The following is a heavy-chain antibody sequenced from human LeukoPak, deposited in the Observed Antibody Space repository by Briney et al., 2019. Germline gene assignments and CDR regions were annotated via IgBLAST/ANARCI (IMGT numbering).Heavy chain of an antibody. CDR1: GYTFTSYD. CDR2: IIPIFGTA. J-gene: IGHJ4*02. D-gene: IGHD1-1*01. V-gene: IGHV1-69*13. Sequence: GASVKVSCKASGYTFTSYDISWVRQAPGQGLEWMGGIIPIFGTANYAQKFQGRVTITADESTSTAYMELSSLRSEDTAVYYCARTTGTSTTQPRFDYWGQGTLVTVSS. CDR3: ARTTGTSTTQPRFDY.